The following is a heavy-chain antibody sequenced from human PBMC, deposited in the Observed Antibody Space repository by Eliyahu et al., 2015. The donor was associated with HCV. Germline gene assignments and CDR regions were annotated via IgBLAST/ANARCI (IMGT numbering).Heavy chain of an antibody. Sequence: QLQLQESGPGLVKPSETLSLXCTXSGGSXSSSSYYWGWIRQPPGKGLEWIGSIYYSGSTYYNPSLKSRVTISVDTSKNQFSLKLSSVTAADTAVYYCAKVKGYYDYVWGSYRPNWFDPWGQGTLVTVSS. CDR2: IYYSGST. CDR3: AKVKGYYDYVWGSYRPNWFDP. D-gene: IGHD3-16*02. V-gene: IGHV4-39*01. J-gene: IGHJ5*02. CDR1: GGSXSSSSYY.